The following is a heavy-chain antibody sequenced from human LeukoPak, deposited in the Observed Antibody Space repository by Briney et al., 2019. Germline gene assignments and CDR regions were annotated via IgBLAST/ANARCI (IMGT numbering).Heavy chain of an antibody. CDR2: IHYTGRT. CDR3: ARLQGDSTAVFDY. CDR1: GGSISGDY. Sequence: SETLSLTCTVSGGSISGDYGSWVRQPPGKGLEWVGYIHYTGRTNYNPSLKSRFTVSVDTSKNQFSMKLSSVTAADTAVYYCARLQGDSTAVFDYSGQGTLVTASS. D-gene: IGHD2-21*01. V-gene: IGHV4-59*01. J-gene: IGHJ4*02.